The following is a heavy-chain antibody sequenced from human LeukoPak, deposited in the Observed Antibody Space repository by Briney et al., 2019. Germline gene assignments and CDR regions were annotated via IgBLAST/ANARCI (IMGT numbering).Heavy chain of an antibody. CDR1: GFTFSIYV. J-gene: IGHJ4*02. CDR2: ISLDGSKE. V-gene: IGHV3-30*04. Sequence: GTSLRLSCAASGFTFSIYVLHWARQTPGKGLEWVAGISLDGSKEFYADSVKGRFTVSRDNSRNTLYLQMNSLRADDTALYYCVRGGADSSGFYRSLDNWGQGTLVTVSS. D-gene: IGHD3-22*01. CDR3: VRGGADSSGFYRSLDN.